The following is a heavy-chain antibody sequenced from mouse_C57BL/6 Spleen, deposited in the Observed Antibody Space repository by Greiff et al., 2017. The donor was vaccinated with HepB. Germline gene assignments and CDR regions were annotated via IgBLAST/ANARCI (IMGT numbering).Heavy chain of an antibody. CDR1: GFSLTSYG. CDR2: IWSDGST. J-gene: IGHJ4*01. CDR3: ARPHYYGSSWAMDY. Sequence: VHLVESGPGLVAPSQSLSITCTVSGFSLTSYGVHWVRQPPGKGLEWLVVIWSDGSTTYNSALKSRLSISKDNSKSQVFLKMNSLQTDDTAMYYCARPHYYGSSWAMDYWGQGTSVTVSS. D-gene: IGHD1-1*01. V-gene: IGHV2-6*03.